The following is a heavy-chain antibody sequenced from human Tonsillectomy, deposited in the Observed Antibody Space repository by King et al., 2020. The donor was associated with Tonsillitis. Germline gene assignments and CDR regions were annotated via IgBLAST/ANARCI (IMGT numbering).Heavy chain of an antibody. Sequence: VQLVESGGGLVQPGGSLKLSCAASGFLFSGSAMHWVRQASGKGLEWVGLFRSKANSYATAYAAAVKGRFTISRDDSKNAAYLQMNSLKTEDTAVYHCTRDLGYCSGGTCYSRGAYYYYYMDVWGKGTTVTVSS. V-gene: IGHV3-73*01. J-gene: IGHJ6*03. D-gene: IGHD2-15*01. CDR2: FRSKANSYAT. CDR1: GFLFSGSA. CDR3: TRDLGYCSGGTCYSRGAYYYYYMDV.